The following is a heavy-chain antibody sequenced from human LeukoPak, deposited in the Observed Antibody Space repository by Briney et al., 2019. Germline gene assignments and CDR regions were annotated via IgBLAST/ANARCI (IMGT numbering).Heavy chain of an antibody. CDR2: ITSSGGIT. V-gene: IGHV3-23*01. CDR3: AKARPQDY. J-gene: IGHJ4*02. CDR1: GFTFSSYS. Sequence: GGSLRLSCAASGFTFSSYSMNWVRQAPGKGLEWVSGITSSGGITYYADSVKGRFTISRDNSKNTLYLQMNSLRDEDTAVYYCAKARPQDYWGQGTLVTVSS.